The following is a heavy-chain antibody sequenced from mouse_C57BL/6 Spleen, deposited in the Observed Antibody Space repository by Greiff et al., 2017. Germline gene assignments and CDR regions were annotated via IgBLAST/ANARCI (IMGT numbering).Heavy chain of an antibody. Sequence: VQLQESGAELARPGASVKMSCKASGYTFTSSTMHWVKQRPGQGLEWIGYINPSGGYTKYNQKFKGKDTLTADKSSSTAYMQLSSLTSEDSAVYYSARSELDCDYWGQGTTLTVSS. V-gene: IGHV1-4*01. CDR1: GYTFTSST. CDR3: ARSELDCDY. CDR2: INPSGGYT. J-gene: IGHJ2*01.